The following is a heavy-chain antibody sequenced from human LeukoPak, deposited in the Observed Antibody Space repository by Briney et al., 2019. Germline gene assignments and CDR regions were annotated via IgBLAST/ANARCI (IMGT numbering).Heavy chain of an antibody. D-gene: IGHD3-22*01. CDR1: GGSISSSSYY. Sequence: SETLSLTCTVSGGSISSSSYYWGWIRQPPGKGLEWIGSIYYSGSTYYNPSLKSRVTISVDTSKNQFSLKLSSVTAADTAVYYCARSNYYDSSGHFDYWRQGTLVTVSS. V-gene: IGHV4-39*01. CDR3: ARSNYYDSSGHFDY. CDR2: IYYSGST. J-gene: IGHJ4*02.